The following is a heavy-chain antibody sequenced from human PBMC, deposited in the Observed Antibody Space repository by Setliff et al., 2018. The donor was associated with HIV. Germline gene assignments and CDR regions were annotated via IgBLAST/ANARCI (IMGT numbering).Heavy chain of an antibody. CDR3: ARVGYSSSLWSYYFDY. CDR1: GYTFTSYA. V-gene: IGHV1-3*01. CDR2: INAGNGNT. D-gene: IGHD6-13*01. Sequence: ASVKVSCKASGYTFTSYAMHWVRQAPGQRLEWMGWINAGNGNTKYSQKFQGRVTITRDTSASTAYMELSSLRPEDTAVYYCARVGYSSSLWSYYFDYWGQGTLVTVSS. J-gene: IGHJ4*02.